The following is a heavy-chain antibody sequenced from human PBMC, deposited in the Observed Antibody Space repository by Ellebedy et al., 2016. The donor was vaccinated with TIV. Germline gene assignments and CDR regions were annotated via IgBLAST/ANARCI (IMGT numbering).Heavy chain of an antibody. J-gene: IGHJ4*02. CDR3: ARSCSPSCWECLEY. V-gene: IGHV4-59*01. D-gene: IGHD2-2*01. CDR1: GGSINNYF. Sequence: SETLSLXXTVSGGSINNYFWGWIRQPPEKGLEWIGYIQYTGSTNSNPSLQSRVAISLDSSKTQFSLELNSVTAADTAVYFCARSCSPSCWECLEYWGQGVLVTVSS. CDR2: IQYTGST.